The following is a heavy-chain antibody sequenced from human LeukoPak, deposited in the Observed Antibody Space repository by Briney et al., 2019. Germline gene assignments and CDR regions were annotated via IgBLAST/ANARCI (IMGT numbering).Heavy chain of an antibody. V-gene: IGHV4-59*01. D-gene: IGHD3-22*01. CDR2: TYYSGTT. Sequence: SETLSLTCSVSGASITRDYWKWIRQSPGKGLEWIAYTYYSGTTNYNPSLKSRVTISVDTAKNQFSLKVSSVTAADTAVYYCTKGRHSSGYYFIFDNWGQGALVTVSS. CDR1: GASITRDY. CDR3: TKGRHSSGYYFIFDN. J-gene: IGHJ4*02.